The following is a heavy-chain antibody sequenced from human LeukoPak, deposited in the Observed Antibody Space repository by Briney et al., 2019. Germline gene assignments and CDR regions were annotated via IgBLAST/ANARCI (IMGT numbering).Heavy chain of an antibody. CDR3: ARVGYCSSTSCYTFDI. CDR2: IYYSGST. CDR1: GGSFSGYY. J-gene: IGHJ3*02. Sequence: SETMSLTCAVDGGSFSGYYWSWIRQPPGKGLEWIGSIYYSGSTYYNPSLKSRVTISVDTSKNQFSLKLSSVTAADTAVYYCARVGYCSSTSCYTFDIWGQGTMVTVSS. D-gene: IGHD2-2*02. V-gene: IGHV4-34*01.